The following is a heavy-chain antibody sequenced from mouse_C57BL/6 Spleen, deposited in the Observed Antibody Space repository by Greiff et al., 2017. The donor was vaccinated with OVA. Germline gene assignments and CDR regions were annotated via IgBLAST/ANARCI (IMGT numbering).Heavy chain of an antibody. J-gene: IGHJ2*01. D-gene: IGHD1-1*01. V-gene: IGHV2-5*01. CDR2: IWRGGST. Sequence: QVQLQQSGPGLVQPSQSLSITCTVSGFSFTSYGVHWVRQSPGKGLEWLGVIWRGGSTDYNAAFMSRLSITKDNSKSQVFFKMNSLQADDTAIYYCAIPFITTVVALDYWGKGTTLTVSS. CDR3: AIPFITTVVALDY. CDR1: GFSFTSYG.